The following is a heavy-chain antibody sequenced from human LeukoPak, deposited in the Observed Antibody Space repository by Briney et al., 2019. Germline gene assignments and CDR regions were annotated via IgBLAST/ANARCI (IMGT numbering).Heavy chain of an antibody. Sequence: GESQKISCEASGTNFANYWNAWVRQMPGKRLEMMGIIYPDDSDTRYSPSFEGQVTISADKSISTAYLQWSSLTASDTAKYYCATHTYGDYSFAFWGQATLVIVSS. J-gene: IGHJ4*02. D-gene: IGHD4-17*01. V-gene: IGHV5-51*01. CDR1: GTNFANYW. CDR2: IYPDDSDT. CDR3: ATHTYGDYSFAF.